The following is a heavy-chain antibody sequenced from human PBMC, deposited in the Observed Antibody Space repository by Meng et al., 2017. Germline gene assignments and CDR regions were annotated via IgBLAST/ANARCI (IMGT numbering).Heavy chain of an antibody. Sequence: GESLKISCAASGFTFDDYGMSWVRQAPGKGLEWVSGINWNGGSTGYADSVKGRFTISRDNAKNSLYLQMNSLGAEDTALYYCARAILTGYYYFDYWGQGTLVTVSS. J-gene: IGHJ4*02. CDR3: ARAILTGYYYFDY. CDR2: INWNGGST. CDR1: GFTFDDYG. V-gene: IGHV3-20*04. D-gene: IGHD3-9*01.